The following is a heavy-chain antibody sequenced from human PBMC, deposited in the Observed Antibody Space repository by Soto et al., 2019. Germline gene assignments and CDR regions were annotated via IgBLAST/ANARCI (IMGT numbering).Heavy chain of an antibody. CDR2: IHPGDSDT. V-gene: IGHV5-51*01. J-gene: IGHJ6*02. CDR1: GYDFTNYW. Sequence: GESLKISCKGSGYDFTNYWIGWVRQTPGKGLEWMGIIHPGDSDTRYSLSFQGQVTISADKSISTAYLQWSSLKASDTAIYYCARGVDCTSAACYSQYHYGMDVWGQGTSVTVSS. CDR3: ARGVDCTSAACYSQYHYGMDV. D-gene: IGHD2-2*02.